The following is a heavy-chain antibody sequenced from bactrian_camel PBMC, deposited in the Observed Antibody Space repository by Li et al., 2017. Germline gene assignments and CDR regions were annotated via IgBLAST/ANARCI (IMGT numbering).Heavy chain of an antibody. Sequence: VQLVESGGGSVQAGGSLRLSCAASGDTYSRAVMAWFRQAPGKEREGVAAIYTGDGSTYYADSVKGRSTISQDNAKNTLYLQMNSLKPEDTAMYYCAASRRYSGSSCYVEGQRAFDYWGQGTQVTVS. CDR2: IYTGDGST. D-gene: IGHD3*01. V-gene: IGHV3S31*01. CDR1: GDTYSRAV. J-gene: IGHJ4*01. CDR3: AASRRYSGSSCYVEGQRAFDY.